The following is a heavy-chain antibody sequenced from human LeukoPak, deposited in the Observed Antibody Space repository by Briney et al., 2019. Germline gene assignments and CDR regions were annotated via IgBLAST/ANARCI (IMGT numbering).Heavy chain of an antibody. CDR1: GYTFTSYG. D-gene: IGHD1-26*01. CDR3: AGSIVGATNNAFDI. J-gene: IGHJ3*02. V-gene: IGHV1-18*01. CDR2: ISAYNGNT. Sequence: ASVKVSCKASGYTFTSYGISWVRQAPGQGLEWMGWISAYNGNTNYAQKLQGRVTMTTDTSTSTAYMELRSLGSDDTAVYYCAGSIVGATNNAFDIWGQGTMVTVSS.